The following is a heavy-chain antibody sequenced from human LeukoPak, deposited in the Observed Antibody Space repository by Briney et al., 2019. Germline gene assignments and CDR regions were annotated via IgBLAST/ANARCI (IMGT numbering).Heavy chain of an antibody. CDR3: AKDRWQQLVLDYYYGMDV. CDR2: ISYDGSNK. J-gene: IGHJ6*02. CDR1: GFTFSSYG. V-gene: IGHV3-30*18. D-gene: IGHD6-13*01. Sequence: GRSLRLSCAASGFTFSSYGMHWVRQAPGKGLEWVAVISYDGSNKYYADSVKGRFTISRDNSKNTLYLQMNSLRAEDTAVYYCAKDRWQQLVLDYYYGMDVWGQGTTVTVSS.